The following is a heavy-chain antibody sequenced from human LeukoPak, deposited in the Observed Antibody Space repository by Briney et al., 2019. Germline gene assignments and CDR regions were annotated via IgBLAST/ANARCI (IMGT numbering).Heavy chain of an antibody. Sequence: GGSLRLSCAASGFTFSSYAMSWVRQAPGKGLEWVSVIYSGGSTYYADSVKGRFTISRDNSKNTLYLQMNSLRAEDTAVYYCARDYYGSGSYRDWGQGTLVTVSS. CDR1: GFTFSSYA. J-gene: IGHJ4*02. CDR3: ARDYYGSGSYRD. D-gene: IGHD3-10*01. CDR2: IYSGGST. V-gene: IGHV3-53*01.